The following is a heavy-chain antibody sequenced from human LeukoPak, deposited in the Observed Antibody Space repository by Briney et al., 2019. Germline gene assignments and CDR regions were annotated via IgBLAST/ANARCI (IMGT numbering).Heavy chain of an antibody. Sequence: PGGSLRLSCAASGFTVSTYALCCVRQAPGKGLEWFSAITGSGGSTYYADSVKGRFTISRDNSKNTLYLQMNSLSAEDTAVYYCAKDQGDYSSGWSIFDYWGQGSMVTVSS. CDR1: GFTVSTYA. D-gene: IGHD6-19*01. CDR3: AKDQGDYSSGWSIFDY. V-gene: IGHV3-23*01. CDR2: ITGSGGST. J-gene: IGHJ4*02.